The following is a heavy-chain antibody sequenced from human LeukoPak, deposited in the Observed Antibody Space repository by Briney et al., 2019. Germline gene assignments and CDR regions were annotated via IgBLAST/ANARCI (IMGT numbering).Heavy chain of an antibody. CDR1: GFTFSSYG. J-gene: IGHJ4*02. D-gene: IGHD3-10*01. CDR2: IWYDGSNK. V-gene: IGHV3-33*01. CDR3: ARDYYGSGSLDY. Sequence: GGSLRLSCAASGFTFSSYGMPWVRQAPGKGLEWVAVIWYDGSNKYYADSVKGRFTISRDKSKNTLYLQMNSLRAEDTAVYYCARDYYGSGSLDYWGQGTLVTVSS.